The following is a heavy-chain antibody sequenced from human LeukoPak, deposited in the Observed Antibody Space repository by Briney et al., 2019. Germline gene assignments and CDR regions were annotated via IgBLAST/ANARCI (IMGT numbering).Heavy chain of an antibody. Sequence: PGGSLRLSCAASGFTFSSYSMNWVRQAPGKGLEWVSSISSSSSYIYYADSVKGRFTISRDNAKNPLYLQTNRLSAEDPAVYYCASRVVAATEEWHYYYGMDVWGQGTTVTVSS. D-gene: IGHD2-15*01. CDR1: GFTFSSYS. CDR3: ASRVVAATEEWHYYYGMDV. J-gene: IGHJ6*02. V-gene: IGHV3-21*01. CDR2: ISSSSSYI.